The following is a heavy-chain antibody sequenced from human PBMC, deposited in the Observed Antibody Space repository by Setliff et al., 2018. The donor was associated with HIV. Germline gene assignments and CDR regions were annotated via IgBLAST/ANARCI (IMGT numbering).Heavy chain of an antibody. CDR3: ERGGGY. V-gene: IGHV3-7*04. CDR2: INPGGSEK. J-gene: IGHJ4*02. CDR1: GFTFSGYW. Sequence: GGSLRLSCAVSGFTFSGYWMAWVRQAPGKGLEWVASINPGGSEKWYVDSVKGRFTVSGDNTKNSLYLQMDSLRAEDAAVYYCERGGGYWGQGTMVTVSS. D-gene: IGHD2-15*01.